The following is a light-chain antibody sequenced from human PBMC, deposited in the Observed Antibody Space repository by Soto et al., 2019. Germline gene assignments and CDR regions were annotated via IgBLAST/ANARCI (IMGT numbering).Light chain of an antibody. V-gene: IGKV3-20*01. CDR2: GAS. J-gene: IGKJ5*01. CDR3: QQYGSSTLIT. CDR1: QSVSSSY. Sequence: EIVLTQSPGTLSLSPGERATLSCRASQSVSSSYLAWYQQKHGQAPRLLIYGASSRATGIPDRFSGSGSGTDFTLAISRLATEDFAVYYCQQYGSSTLITFGQGTRLEI.